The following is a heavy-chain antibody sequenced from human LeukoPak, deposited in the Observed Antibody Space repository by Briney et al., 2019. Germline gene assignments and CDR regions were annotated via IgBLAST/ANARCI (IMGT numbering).Heavy chain of an antibody. CDR3: AKDYYESSGYFEY. CDR1: GFTFSSYD. V-gene: IGHV3-33*06. J-gene: IGHJ4*02. CDR2: IWFDGSNK. Sequence: GRSLRLSCAASGFTFSSYDMHWVRQAPGKGLEWVALIWFDGSNKYYADSVKGRFTISRDNSKNTLYLQMNSLRAEDTAVYYCAKDYYESSGYFEYWGQGTLVTVSS. D-gene: IGHD3-22*01.